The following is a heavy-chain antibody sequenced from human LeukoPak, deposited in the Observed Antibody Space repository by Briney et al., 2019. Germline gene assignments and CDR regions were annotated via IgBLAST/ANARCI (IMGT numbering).Heavy chain of an antibody. CDR3: TRGSLSGSSRDY. CDR2: MNPSTGDT. V-gene: IGHV1-8*01. CDR1: GDTLTGSD. D-gene: IGHD1-26*01. J-gene: IGHJ4*02. Sequence: ASARVSCKASGDTLTGSDINWVRQAIGQGLEWMGWMNPSTGDTGYAQKFQGRVTMTRNTSVDAAFMELSGLGSEVTAVYYCTRGSLSGSSRDYWGQGTLVTVSS.